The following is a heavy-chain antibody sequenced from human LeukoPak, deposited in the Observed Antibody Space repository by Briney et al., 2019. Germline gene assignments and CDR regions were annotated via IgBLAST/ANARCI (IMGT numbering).Heavy chain of an antibody. Sequence: SETLSLTCTVSGGSISSSSYYWGWIRQPPGKGLEWIGSIYYSGSTYYNPSLKSRVTISVDTSKNQFSLKLSSVTAADTAVYYCARRCVPAANFDYWGQGTLVTVSA. CDR3: ARRCVPAANFDY. J-gene: IGHJ4*02. CDR1: GGSISSSSYY. CDR2: IYYSGST. V-gene: IGHV4-39*01. D-gene: IGHD2-2*01.